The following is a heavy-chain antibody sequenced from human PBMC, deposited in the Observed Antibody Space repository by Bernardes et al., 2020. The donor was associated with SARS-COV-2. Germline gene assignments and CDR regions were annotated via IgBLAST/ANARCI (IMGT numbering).Heavy chain of an antibody. D-gene: IGHD2-15*01. CDR1: GFIFSSYS. V-gene: IGHV3-21*01. CDR3: ARGWWWELPYYFDY. J-gene: IGHJ4*02. Sequence: GGSLRLCCATSGFIFSSYSLNWVRQASGRGLEWVSSISSSSSYIYYADSVKGRFTISRDNAKNSLYLQMNSLRAEDTAVYYCARGWWWELPYYFDYWGQGTLVTVSS. CDR2: ISSSSSYI.